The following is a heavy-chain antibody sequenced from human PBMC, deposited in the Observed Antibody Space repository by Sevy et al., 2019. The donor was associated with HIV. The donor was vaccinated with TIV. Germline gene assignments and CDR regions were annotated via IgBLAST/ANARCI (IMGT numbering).Heavy chain of an antibody. CDR2: INHSGST. V-gene: IGHV4-34*01. J-gene: IGHJ4*02. CDR1: GGSLSHYY. CDR3: ARGKGYPRNFDF. Sequence: SETLSLTCAVYGGSLSHYYWTWIRQPPGKGLEWMGEINHSGSTSYNPSLKSRVTISLDTSKNQFSLKLMSVTAADTAVYYCARGKGYPRNFDFWGQGILVTVSS. D-gene: IGHD2-15*01.